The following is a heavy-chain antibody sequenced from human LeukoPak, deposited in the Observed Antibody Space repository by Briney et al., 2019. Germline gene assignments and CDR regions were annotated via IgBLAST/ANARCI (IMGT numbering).Heavy chain of an antibody. J-gene: IGHJ6*03. D-gene: IGHD2-2*01. CDR3: ARSQAVVSSSLYYYYMDV. CDR1: GYTFLSHG. CDR2: TSANNRNT. Sequence: GASVKVSCKASGYTFLSHGFSWVRQAPGQGLEWMGWTSANNRNTNYAQRLQGRVTMTTDTSTNTAYMELRTLRSDDTAVYYCARSQAVVSSSLYYYYMDVCGKGTTIIVSS. V-gene: IGHV1-18*01.